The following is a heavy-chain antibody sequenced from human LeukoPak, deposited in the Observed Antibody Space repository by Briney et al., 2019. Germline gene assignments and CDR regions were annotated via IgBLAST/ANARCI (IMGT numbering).Heavy chain of an antibody. V-gene: IGHV3-23*01. CDR1: GFSLRTYA. CDR3: AKGLVVNDNYFDN. Sequence: GGSLRLSCAASGFSLRTYAMNWVRQVPGKGLEWVSSIGGSDDTTYYADSVKGRFTISSDFSTNTVSLQMTSLRAEDAAVYFCAKGLVVNDNYFDNWGQGTLVTVSS. J-gene: IGHJ4*02. CDR2: IGGSDDTT. D-gene: IGHD2-2*01.